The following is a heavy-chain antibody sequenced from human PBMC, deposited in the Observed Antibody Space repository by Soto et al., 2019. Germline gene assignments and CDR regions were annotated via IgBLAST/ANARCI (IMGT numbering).Heavy chain of an antibody. J-gene: IGHJ6*02. Sequence: GGSLRLSCAASGFTFSSYGMHWVRQAPGKGLEWVAVISYDGSNKYYADSVKGRFTISRDNSKNTLYLQMNSLRAEDTAVYYCAKDRAYYYGSGPDYYYYGMDVWGQGTTVTVSS. CDR1: GFTFSSYG. CDR3: AKDRAYYYGSGPDYYYYGMDV. CDR2: ISYDGSNK. D-gene: IGHD3-10*01. V-gene: IGHV3-30*18.